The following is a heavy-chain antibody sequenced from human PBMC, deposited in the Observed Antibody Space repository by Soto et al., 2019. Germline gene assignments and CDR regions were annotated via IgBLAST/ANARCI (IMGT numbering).Heavy chain of an antibody. D-gene: IGHD3-10*01. CDR3: ARDLSNYGSGSLDV. V-gene: IGHV3-30-3*01. CDR1: GFTFSSYA. J-gene: IGHJ6*02. CDR2: ISYDGSNK. Sequence: GGSLRLSCAASGFTFSSYAMHWVRQAPGKGLEWVAVISYDGSNKYYADSVKGRFTISRDNSKNTLYLQMNSLRAEDTAVYYCARDLSNYGSGSLDVWGQGTTVT.